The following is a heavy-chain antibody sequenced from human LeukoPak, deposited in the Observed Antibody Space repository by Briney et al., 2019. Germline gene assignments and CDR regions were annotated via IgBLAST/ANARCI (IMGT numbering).Heavy chain of an antibody. V-gene: IGHV4-30-4*01. J-gene: IGHJ6*02. Sequence: SETLSLTCTVSGGSISSGDYYWGWGRQPPGTGLEWIGYIYYSGSTYYNPSLKSRVTISVDTSKNQFSLKLSSVTAADTAVYYCAREGILTSRSMDVWGQGTTVTVSS. CDR1: GGSISSGDYY. CDR2: IYYSGST. D-gene: IGHD3-9*01. CDR3: AREGILTSRSMDV.